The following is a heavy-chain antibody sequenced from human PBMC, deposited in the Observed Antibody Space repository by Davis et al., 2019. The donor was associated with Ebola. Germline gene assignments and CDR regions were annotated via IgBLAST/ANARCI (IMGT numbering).Heavy chain of an antibody. CDR3: ARGGYCSGGSCYLKAFDY. CDR1: GFSFSTYW. Sequence: GESLKISCVASGFSFSTYWMSWVRQAPGKGLEWVANIKQDGSERHYVDSVKGRFTISRDNARNSLYLQMDSLRAEDTAVYYCARGGYCSGGSCYLKAFDYWGQGTLVTVSS. D-gene: IGHD2-15*01. V-gene: IGHV3-7*03. J-gene: IGHJ4*02. CDR2: IKQDGSER.